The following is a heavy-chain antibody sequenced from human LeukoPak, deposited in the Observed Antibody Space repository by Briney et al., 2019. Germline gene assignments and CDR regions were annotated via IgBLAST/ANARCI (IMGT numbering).Heavy chain of an antibody. J-gene: IGHJ3*02. D-gene: IGHD4-17*01. CDR3: ATFDYGDLALDAFDI. V-gene: IGHV3-33*01. Sequence: TGGSLRLSCAASGFTFSSYGMHWVRQAPGKGLEWVAVIWYDGSNKYYADSVKGRFTISRANSKNTLCLQMNSLRAEDTAVYYCATFDYGDLALDAFDIWGQGTMVTVSS. CDR2: IWYDGSNK. CDR1: GFTFSSYG.